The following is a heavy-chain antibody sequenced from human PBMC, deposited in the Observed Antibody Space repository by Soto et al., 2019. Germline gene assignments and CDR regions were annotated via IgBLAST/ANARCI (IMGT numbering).Heavy chain of an antibody. CDR1: GGSISSGDYY. Sequence: PSETLSLTCTVSGGSISSGDYYWSWIRQPPGKGLEWIGYIYYSGSTYYNPSLKSRVTISVDTSKNQFSLKLSSVTAADTAVYYCARVVPAATFNWFDPWGQGTLVTVSS. V-gene: IGHV4-30-4*01. CDR3: ARVVPAATFNWFDP. CDR2: IYYSGST. D-gene: IGHD2-2*01. J-gene: IGHJ5*02.